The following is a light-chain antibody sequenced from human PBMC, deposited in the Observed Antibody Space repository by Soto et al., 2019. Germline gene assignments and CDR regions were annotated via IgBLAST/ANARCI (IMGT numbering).Light chain of an antibody. J-gene: IGKJ1*01. V-gene: IGKV1-5*01. CDR1: QNIGTW. Sequence: DIQLTQSPSTLSASVGDRVTITCRASQNIGTWLAWYQHSPGEGPKLLIHDASTLESGVPSRFSGGGSATEFSLTINSLESGDSGTYHCQQYATYSPSTFGQGTTVEIK. CDR3: QQYATYSPST. CDR2: DAS.